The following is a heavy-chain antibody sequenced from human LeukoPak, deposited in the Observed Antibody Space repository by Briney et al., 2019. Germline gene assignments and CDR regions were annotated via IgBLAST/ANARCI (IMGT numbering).Heavy chain of an antibody. CDR3: ARAPLTGYYMDV. CDR2: INPNSGGT. Sequence: ASVKVSCKASGYTFTGYYLHWVRQAPEQGLEWVGWINPNSGGTNYAQKFQGRVTMTRDTSISTAYMELSRLRSDDTAVYYCARAPLTGYYMDVWGKGTTVTVSS. J-gene: IGHJ6*03. V-gene: IGHV1-2*02. CDR1: GYTFTGYY. D-gene: IGHD2-8*02.